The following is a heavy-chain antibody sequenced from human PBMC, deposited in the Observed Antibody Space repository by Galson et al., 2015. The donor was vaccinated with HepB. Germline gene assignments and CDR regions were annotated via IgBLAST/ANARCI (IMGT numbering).Heavy chain of an antibody. J-gene: IGHJ4*02. CDR3: AKDLWESVWVYYGADY. V-gene: IGHV3-30*18. Sequence: SLRLSCAASGFTFSSYGMHWVRQAPGKGLEWVAVISYDESNKYYADSVKGRFTISRDNSKNTLYLQMNSLRAEDTAVYYCAKDLWESVWVYYGADYWGQGTLVTVSS. CDR2: ISYDESNK. D-gene: IGHD3-16*01. CDR1: GFTFSSYG.